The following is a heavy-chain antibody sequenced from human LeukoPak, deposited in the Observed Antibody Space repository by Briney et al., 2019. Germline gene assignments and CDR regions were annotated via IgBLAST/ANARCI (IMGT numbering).Heavy chain of an antibody. J-gene: IGHJ1*01. D-gene: IGHD1-26*01. CDR2: ISSSGGST. CDR1: GFSFSSYT. V-gene: IGHV3-64*01. CDR3: ARRGSYSAEYFQH. Sequence: LSGGSLRLSCAASGFSFSSYTMHWVRQAPGKGLEYVSAISSSGGSTYYVNSVKGRFTISRDNSKNTLYLQMGSLRAEDMAVYYCARRGSYSAEYFQHWGRGTLVTVSS.